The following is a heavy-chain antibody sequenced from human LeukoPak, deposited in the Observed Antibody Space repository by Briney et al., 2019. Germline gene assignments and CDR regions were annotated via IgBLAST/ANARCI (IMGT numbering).Heavy chain of an antibody. J-gene: IGHJ4*02. V-gene: IGHV3-23*01. Sequence: GGSLRLSCAASGFSFSDYYMSWIRQAPGKGLEWVSAISGSGGSTYYADSVKGRFTISRDNSKNTLYLQMNSLRAEDTAVYYCAKTSSSWYLHFDYWGQGTLVTVSS. CDR1: GFSFSDYY. D-gene: IGHD6-13*01. CDR3: AKTSSSWYLHFDY. CDR2: ISGSGGST.